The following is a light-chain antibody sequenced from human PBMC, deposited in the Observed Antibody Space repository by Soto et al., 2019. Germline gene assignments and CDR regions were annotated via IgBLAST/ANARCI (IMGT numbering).Light chain of an antibody. CDR1: QSFRGL. Sequence: EVVLTQSPDTLSLSLVERATLSCTASQSFRGLLAWYQQKPGQAPRLLIYDASNRATGIPARFSGSGYGTDFNLTISSLETEDFAVYYCQQRSNWPRTFGQGTKVDI. J-gene: IGKJ1*01. V-gene: IGKV3-11*01. CDR2: DAS. CDR3: QQRSNWPRT.